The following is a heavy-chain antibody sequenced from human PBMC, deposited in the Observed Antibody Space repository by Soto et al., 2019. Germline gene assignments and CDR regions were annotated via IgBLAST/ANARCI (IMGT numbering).Heavy chain of an antibody. D-gene: IGHD4-17*01. V-gene: IGHV1-69*08. CDR2: ITPILGIA. CDR1: GGTFSSYS. J-gene: IGHJ4*02. Sequence: QVQLVQSGAEVKKPGSSVKVSCKASGGTFSSYSINWVRQAPGQGLEWMGRITPILGIANYAQKFQGRVTITAANSTSTAYMELSSLRSEDTAVYYCAREPYGDYSGYWGQGTLVTVSS. CDR3: AREPYGDYSGY.